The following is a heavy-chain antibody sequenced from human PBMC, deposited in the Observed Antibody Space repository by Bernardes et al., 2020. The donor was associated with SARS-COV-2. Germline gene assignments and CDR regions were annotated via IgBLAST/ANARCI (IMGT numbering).Heavy chain of an antibody. Sequence: SEPLSLICTVSGGSITSVDYYWSWLRQPPGKGLEWIGFIYHSGYTSYNPSLKSRISMSIDTSKNQFSLRLASVIAADTAVYYCVRHLSDMMEGLWFDPWGQGTRVTVSS. D-gene: IGHD2-15*01. V-gene: IGHV4-30-4*01. CDR1: GGSITSVDYY. J-gene: IGHJ5*02. CDR2: IYHSGYT. CDR3: VRHLSDMMEGLWFDP.